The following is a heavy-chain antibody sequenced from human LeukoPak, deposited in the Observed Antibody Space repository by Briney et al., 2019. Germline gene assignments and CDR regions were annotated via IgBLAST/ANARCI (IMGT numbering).Heavy chain of an antibody. CDR1: GGSFSGYY. CDR2: INHSGST. Sequence: SETLSLTCAVYGGSFSGYYWSWIRQPPGKGLEWIGEINHSGSTNYNPSLKSRVTISVDTSKNQFSLKLSSVTAADTAVYYCARGVFGRAARVARIDPWGQGTLVTASS. CDR3: ARGVFGRAARVARIDP. V-gene: IGHV4-34*01. D-gene: IGHD6-6*01. J-gene: IGHJ5*02.